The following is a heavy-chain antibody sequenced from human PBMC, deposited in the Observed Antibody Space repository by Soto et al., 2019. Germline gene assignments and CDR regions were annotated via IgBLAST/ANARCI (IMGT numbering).Heavy chain of an antibody. Sequence: SETLSLTSAVHGGSLNGYYWTWVRQPPGKGLEWIGEINDSGSSNYDPSLMSRVTISVDTSKSQFSLRLSSVTAADTAIYFCAKRGSGSYYIAPNALDVWGQGTTVTGSS. CDR3: AKRGSGSYYIAPNALDV. D-gene: IGHD3-10*01. J-gene: IGHJ6*02. CDR1: GGSLNGYY. CDR2: INDSGSS. V-gene: IGHV4-34*01.